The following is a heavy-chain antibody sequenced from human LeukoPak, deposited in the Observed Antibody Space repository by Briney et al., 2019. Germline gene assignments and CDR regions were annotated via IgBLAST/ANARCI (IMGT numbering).Heavy chain of an antibody. V-gene: IGHV3-23*01. CDR2: ISGSGGST. CDR1: GFTFSSYA. CDR3: AKDIAQGYTYGSIEQDY. J-gene: IGHJ4*02. Sequence: PGGSLRLSCAASGFTFSSYAMSWVRQAPGKGLEWVSAISGSGGSTYYADSVKGRFTISRDNSKNTLSLQMNSLTAEDTAIYYCAKDIAQGYTYGSIEQDYWGQGTLVTVSS. D-gene: IGHD5-18*01.